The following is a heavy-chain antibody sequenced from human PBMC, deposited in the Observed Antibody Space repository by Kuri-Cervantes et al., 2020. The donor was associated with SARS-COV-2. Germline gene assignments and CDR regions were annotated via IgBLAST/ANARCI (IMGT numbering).Heavy chain of an antibody. Sequence: GESLKISCAASGFTFNTCAMHWVRQAPGKGLEWVTMISSDGRNKNYADSVKGRFTISRDNSKNTLYLQINSLRSEDTAVYYCTRPASTGQVTEDYWGQGTLVTVSS. CDR2: ISSDGRNK. V-gene: IGHV3-30*04. J-gene: IGHJ4*02. D-gene: IGHD2-21*02. CDR3: TRPASTGQVTEDY. CDR1: GFTFNTCA.